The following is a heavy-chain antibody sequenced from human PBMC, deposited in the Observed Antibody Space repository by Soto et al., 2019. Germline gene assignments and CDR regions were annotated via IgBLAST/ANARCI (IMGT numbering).Heavy chain of an antibody. J-gene: IGHJ3*02. CDR2: IYWDDDK. D-gene: IGHD1-1*01. CDR1: GFSLSTSGVG. V-gene: IGHV2-5*02. Sequence: QITLKESGPPLVKPTQTLTLTCTFSGFSLSTSGVGVGWIRQPPGKALEWLALIYWDDDKRYSPSLKSRLTITKDTSKNQVVLTMTNMDPVDTATYYCAHSPWNDELDAFDIWGQGTMVTVSS. CDR3: AHSPWNDELDAFDI.